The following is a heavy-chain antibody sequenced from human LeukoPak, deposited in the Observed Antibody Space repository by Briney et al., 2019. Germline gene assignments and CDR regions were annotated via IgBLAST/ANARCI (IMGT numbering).Heavy chain of an antibody. CDR2: INQDESEK. V-gene: IGHV3-7*05. J-gene: IGHJ4*02. D-gene: IGHD5-24*01. Sequence: GGSLRLSCAASGFTFSSYWMSWVCQAPGKGLEWVANINQDESEKYYVDSVEGRFTISRDNAKNSLYLQMNSLRAEDTAVYYCARDRAALPFDYWGQGTLVTVSS. CDR1: GFTFSSYW. CDR3: ARDRAALPFDY.